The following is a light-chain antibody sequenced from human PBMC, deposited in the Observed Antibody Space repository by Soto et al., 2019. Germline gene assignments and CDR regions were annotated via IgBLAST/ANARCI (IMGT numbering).Light chain of an antibody. Sequence: QSALTQPASVSGSPGQSITISCTGTSSDVGGYRYVSWFQQHPGEAPKLIIHEVTRRPSGVSNRVSGSKSGNTASLTISGLQAEDEADYFCSSYTRTSTRVFGTGTKVTVL. J-gene: IGLJ1*01. CDR2: EVT. CDR3: SSYTRTSTRV. CDR1: SSDVGGYRY. V-gene: IGLV2-14*01.